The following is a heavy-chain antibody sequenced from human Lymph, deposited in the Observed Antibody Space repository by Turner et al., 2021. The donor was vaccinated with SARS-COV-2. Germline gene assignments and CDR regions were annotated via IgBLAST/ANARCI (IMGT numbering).Heavy chain of an antibody. Sequence: EVQLVESGGGLVKPGGSLRLSCGASEFTFSSYSMKWVRQAPGKGLEWVSSITFTSSYIYYADSVKGRFTISRDNAKNSLYLQMNSLRAEDTAVYYCARGPPDFPYYFDYWGQGTLVTVSS. CDR3: ARGPPDFPYYFDY. CDR2: ITFTSSYI. V-gene: IGHV3-21*01. CDR1: EFTFSSYS. D-gene: IGHD2-21*02. J-gene: IGHJ4*02.